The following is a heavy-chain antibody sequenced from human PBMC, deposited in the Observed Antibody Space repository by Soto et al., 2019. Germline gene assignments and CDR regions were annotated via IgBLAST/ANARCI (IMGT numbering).Heavy chain of an antibody. J-gene: IGHJ4*02. CDR2: IIPILGVS. CDR3: ARLGIPH. Sequence: ASVKFSCKASGGTFSSCTISWVRQAPGQVLECMVRIIPILGVSNYXXKFQGRVXXTADRSTSTGXVELSXRRSEDTAVYYCARLGIPHWCQGTLVTVSS. CDR1: GGTFSSCT. V-gene: IGHV1-69*02.